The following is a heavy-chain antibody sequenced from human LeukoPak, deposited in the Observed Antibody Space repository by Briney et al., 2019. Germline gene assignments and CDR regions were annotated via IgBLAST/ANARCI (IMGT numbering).Heavy chain of an antibody. CDR3: ARRREAYYYDSSGYSFDY. Sequence: GASVKVSCKASGYTFTSYDINWVRQATGQGLEWMGWMNPNSGNTGYAQKFQGRVTMTRNTSISTAYMEPSSLRSEGTAVYYCARRREAYYYDSSGYSFDYWGQGTLVTVSS. V-gene: IGHV1-8*01. D-gene: IGHD3-22*01. CDR2: MNPNSGNT. CDR1: GYTFTSYD. J-gene: IGHJ4*02.